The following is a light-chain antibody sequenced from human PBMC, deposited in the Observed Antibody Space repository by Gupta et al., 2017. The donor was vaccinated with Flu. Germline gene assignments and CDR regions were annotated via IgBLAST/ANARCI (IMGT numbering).Light chain of an antibody. J-gene: IGLJ2*01. CDR3: QAWDSSTGV. CDR1: KLGDKY. V-gene: IGLV3-1*01. Sequence: SYELTQPPPVSVSPGHSASITCPGDKLGDKYACWYQQKPGQSPVLVIYRDSKRPSGIPERFSGSNSGNTATLTISGTQTMDEADYYCQAWDSSTGVFGGGTKLTVL. CDR2: RDS.